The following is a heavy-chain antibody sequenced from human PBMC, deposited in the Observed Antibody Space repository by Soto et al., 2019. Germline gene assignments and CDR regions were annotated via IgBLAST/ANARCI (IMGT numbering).Heavy chain of an antibody. V-gene: IGHV4-4*02. CDR3: ARRDWSGSTSHFYFDY. D-gene: IGHD3-9*01. CDR1: GGSIISSNW. Sequence: ETLSLTCAVSGGSIISSNWWNWVRQPPGKGLEWIGEIYHSGSTYYKPSLKSRVATSVDTSKNQFSLKLTSATAADTAVYYCARRDWSGSTSHFYFDYWGQGVLVTVSS. CDR2: IYHSGST. J-gene: IGHJ4*02.